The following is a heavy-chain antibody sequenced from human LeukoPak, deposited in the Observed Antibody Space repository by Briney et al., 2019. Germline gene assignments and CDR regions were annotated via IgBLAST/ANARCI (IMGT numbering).Heavy chain of an antibody. V-gene: IGHV4-34*01. Sequence: SETLSLTCAVYGGSFSGYYWSWIRQPPGKGLEWIGEINHSGSTNYNPSLKSRVTMSVDTSKNQFSLRLSSVTAADTAVYYCARDDILTGYYLWGQGTLVTVSS. J-gene: IGHJ4*02. D-gene: IGHD3-9*01. CDR1: GGSFSGYY. CDR2: INHSGST. CDR3: ARDDILTGYYL.